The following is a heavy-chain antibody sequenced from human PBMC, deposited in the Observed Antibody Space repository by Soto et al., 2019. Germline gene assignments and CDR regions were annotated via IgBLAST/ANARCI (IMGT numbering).Heavy chain of an antibody. V-gene: IGHV1-18*01. CDR2: ISAYNGNT. CDR1: GYTFTSYG. Sequence: QVQLVQSGAEVKKPGASVKVSCKASGYTFTSYGISWVRQAPGQGLEWMGWISAYNGNTNYAQKLQGRVTMTTDTATSTAYMELRSLRSDDTAVYDCAHLVRGGSYYSDWYFDLWGRGTLVTVSS. D-gene: IGHD1-26*01. CDR3: AHLVRGGSYYSDWYFDL. J-gene: IGHJ2*01.